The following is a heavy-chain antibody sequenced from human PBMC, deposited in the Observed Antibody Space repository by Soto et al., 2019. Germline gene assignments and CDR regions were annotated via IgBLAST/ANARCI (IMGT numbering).Heavy chain of an antibody. Sequence: QVQLVESEGGVVQPGRSLRLSCAASGFTFNSYVMHWVRQAPGKGLEWVAVIWFDGSNKHYAEFVKGRFTISRDNSRSTLYLQMNSLRADDTAVYYCARDGGGDYPDYWGRGTQVTVSS. CDR3: ARDGGGDYPDY. CDR2: IWFDGSNK. CDR1: GFTFNSYV. J-gene: IGHJ4*02. D-gene: IGHD4-17*01. V-gene: IGHV3-33*01.